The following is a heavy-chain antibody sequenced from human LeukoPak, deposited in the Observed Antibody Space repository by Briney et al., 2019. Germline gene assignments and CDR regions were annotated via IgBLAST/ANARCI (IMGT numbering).Heavy chain of an antibody. CDR3: ARHDRDILTGSFDY. Sequence: GESPKISCKGSGYSFTSYWIGWVRQMPGKGLEWMGITYPGDSDTRYSPSFQGQVTISADKSISTAYLQWSSLKASDTAMYYCARHDRDILTGSFDYWGQGTLVTVSS. CDR1: GYSFTSYW. V-gene: IGHV5-51*01. J-gene: IGHJ4*02. CDR2: TYPGDSDT. D-gene: IGHD3-9*01.